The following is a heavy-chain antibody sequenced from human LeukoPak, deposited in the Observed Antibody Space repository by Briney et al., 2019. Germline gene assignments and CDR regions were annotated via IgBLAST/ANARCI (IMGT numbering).Heavy chain of an antibody. J-gene: IGHJ5*02. D-gene: IGHD5-12*01. V-gene: IGHV6-1*01. CDR2: TYYRSKWYN. Sequence: SQTLPLTCAISGDSVSSNSAAWNWIRQSPSRGLEWLGRTYYRSKWYNDHAVSVKSRITINPDTSKNQFSLQLNSVTPEDTAVYYCAREGYSGYDYWFDPWGQGTLVTVSS. CDR1: GDSVSSNSAA. CDR3: AREGYSGYDYWFDP.